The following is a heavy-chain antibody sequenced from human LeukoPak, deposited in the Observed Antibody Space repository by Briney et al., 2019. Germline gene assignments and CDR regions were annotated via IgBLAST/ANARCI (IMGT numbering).Heavy chain of an antibody. CDR2: IYYSGST. V-gene: IGHV4-31*03. Sequence: SQTLSLTCTVSGGSISSGGYYWSWIRQHPGKGLEWIGYIYYSGSTYYNPSLKSRVTISVDRSKNQFSLKLSSVTAADTAVYYCARGASYDFWSGCLDYWGQGTLVTVSS. J-gene: IGHJ4*02. CDR1: GGSISSGGYY. D-gene: IGHD3-3*01. CDR3: ARGASYDFWSGCLDY.